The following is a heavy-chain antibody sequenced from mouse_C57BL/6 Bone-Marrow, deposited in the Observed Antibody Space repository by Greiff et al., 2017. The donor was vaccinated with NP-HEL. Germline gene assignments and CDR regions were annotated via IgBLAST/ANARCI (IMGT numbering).Heavy chain of an antibody. D-gene: IGHD2-1*01. CDR3: ARSSYGNYPWFAY. J-gene: IGHJ3*01. Sequence: QVQLQQPGAELVMPGASVKLSCKASGYTFTSYWMHWVKQRPGQGLEWIGEIDPSDSYTNYNQKFKGKSTLTVDKSSSTAYMQLSSLTSEDSEVYYCARSSYGNYPWFAYRGQGTLVTVSA. V-gene: IGHV1-69*01. CDR1: GYTFTSYW. CDR2: IDPSDSYT.